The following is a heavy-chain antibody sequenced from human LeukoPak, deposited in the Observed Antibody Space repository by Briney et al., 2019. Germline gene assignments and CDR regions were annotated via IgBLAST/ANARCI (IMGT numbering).Heavy chain of an antibody. J-gene: IGHJ6*02. Sequence: QPGGSLRLSCAASGFTFSSYWMHWVRQAPGKGLVWVSRINSDGSSTSYADSVKGRFTISRDNAKNTLYLQMNSLRAEDTAVYYCATDSNAGWYPALYYYGMDVWGQGTTVTVSS. V-gene: IGHV3-74*01. CDR1: GFTFSSYW. D-gene: IGHD6-19*01. CDR3: ATDSNAGWYPALYYYGMDV. CDR2: INSDGSST.